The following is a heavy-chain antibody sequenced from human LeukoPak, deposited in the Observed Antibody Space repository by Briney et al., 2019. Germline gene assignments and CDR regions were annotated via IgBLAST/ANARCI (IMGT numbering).Heavy chain of an antibody. CDR2: IYYSGST. D-gene: IGHD6-19*01. CDR1: GGSISSYY. J-gene: IGHJ4*02. CDR3: ARLRGLAVAGRDY. V-gene: IGHV4-59*12. Sequence: PSETLSLTCTVSGGSISSYYWSWIRQPPGKGLEWIGYIYYSGSTNYNPFLKSRVTISVDTSKNQFSLKLSSVTAADTAVYYCARLRGLAVAGRDYWGQGTLVTVSS.